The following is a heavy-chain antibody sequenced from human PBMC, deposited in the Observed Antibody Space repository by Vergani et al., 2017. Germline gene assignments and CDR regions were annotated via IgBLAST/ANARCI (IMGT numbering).Heavy chain of an antibody. Sequence: QVQLQQWGAGLFKPSETLSLTCPVYGGSFSGYYWSWGRQPPGKGVEWVGEINHSGSTNYNTSLKSRVTISVDPTKNQFSLKLSSVTAADTAVYYCARMSRRSGYWGQGTLVTVSS. CDR2: INHSGST. D-gene: IGHD3-10*01. CDR1: GGSFSGYY. CDR3: ARMSRRSGY. J-gene: IGHJ4*02. V-gene: IGHV4-34*01.